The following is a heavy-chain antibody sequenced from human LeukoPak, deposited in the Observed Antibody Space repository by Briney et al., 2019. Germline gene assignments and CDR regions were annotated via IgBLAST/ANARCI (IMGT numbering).Heavy chain of an antibody. J-gene: IGHJ4*02. CDR2: ISSSSSYI. CDR1: GFTFSSYS. D-gene: IGHD1-26*01. V-gene: IGHV3-21*01. CDR3: ARKWELRDFDY. Sequence: GGSLKLSCAASGFTFSSYSMNWVRQAPGKGLEWVSSISSSSSYIYYADSVKGRFTISRDNAKNSLYLQMNSLSAEDTAVYYCARKWELRDFDYWGQGTLVTVSS.